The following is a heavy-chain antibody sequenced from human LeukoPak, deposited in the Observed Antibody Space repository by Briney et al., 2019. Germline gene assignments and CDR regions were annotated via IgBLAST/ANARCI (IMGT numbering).Heavy chain of an antibody. CDR1: GYTFTSYG. V-gene: IGHV1-18*01. CDR3: ARDRVAGVVVAATPDH. D-gene: IGHD2-15*01. J-gene: IGHJ5*02. Sequence: ASVTVSCTASGYTFTSYGISWVRQAPGQGLEWMGWISAYNGNTNYAQKLQGRVTMTTDTSTSTAYMELRSLRSDDTAVYYCARDRVAGVVVAATPDHWGQGTLVTVSS. CDR2: ISAYNGNT.